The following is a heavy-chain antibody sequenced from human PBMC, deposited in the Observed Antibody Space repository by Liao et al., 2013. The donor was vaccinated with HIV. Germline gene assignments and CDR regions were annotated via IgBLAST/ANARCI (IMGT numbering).Heavy chain of an antibody. D-gene: IGHD3-3*01. Sequence: QVQLQESGPGLVKPSETLSLTCTVSGGSISSYYWSWIRQPAGKGLEWIGRIYAGGSTHYNPSLKSRVTISVDTSKNQFSLRLSSVTAADTAVYYCARFPVNYDFWSGYYGQSWGQGTLVTVSS. CDR3: ARFPVNYDFWSGYYGQS. J-gene: IGHJ4*02. CDR1: GGSISSYY. V-gene: IGHV4-4*07. CDR2: IYAGGST.